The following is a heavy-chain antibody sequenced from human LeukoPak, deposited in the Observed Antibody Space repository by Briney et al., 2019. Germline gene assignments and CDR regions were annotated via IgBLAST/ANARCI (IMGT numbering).Heavy chain of an antibody. Sequence: ASVKVSCKASGYTFTDYYMHWVRQAPGQGLEWMGWINPNSGDTNYAQKLQGRVTMTTDASTSTAYMELRSLKSDDTAVYYCASLKNYYDSSGYLVTDAFDIWGQGTMVTVSS. J-gene: IGHJ3*02. CDR2: INPNSGDT. CDR3: ASLKNYYDSSGYLVTDAFDI. CDR1: GYTFTDYY. V-gene: IGHV1-2*02. D-gene: IGHD3-22*01.